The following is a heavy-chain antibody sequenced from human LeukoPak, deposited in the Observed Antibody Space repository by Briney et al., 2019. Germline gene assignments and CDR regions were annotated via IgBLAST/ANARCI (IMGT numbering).Heavy chain of an antibody. Sequence: PSETLSLTGTVSGGSISSSRYYWGWIRQPPGRGLGWIGSIYYSGSTYYNPSLKSRVTISLDTSKNQFSLNLRSVTAADTAVYYCSTGMLRGLAPVFLDYWGQGTLVTVSS. J-gene: IGHJ4*02. V-gene: IGHV4-39*07. CDR2: IYYSGST. CDR3: STGMLRGLAPVFLDY. D-gene: IGHD3-10*01. CDR1: GGSISSSRYY.